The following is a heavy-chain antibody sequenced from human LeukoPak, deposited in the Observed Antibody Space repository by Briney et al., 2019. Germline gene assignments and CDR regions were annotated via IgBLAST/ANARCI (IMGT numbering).Heavy chain of an antibody. J-gene: IGHJ3*02. CDR2: IFFTGST. Sequence: PSETLSLTCTVSGGSITSGNYYWGWIRQPPGKGLEWIGDIFFTGSTYYSPSLKSRVTISVGTSTTQFSLKLTSVTAADTAVYYCARQIASSGYLLWAFDIWGQGTVVTVSS. CDR1: GGSITSGNYY. D-gene: IGHD3-22*01. CDR3: ARQIASSGYLLWAFDI. V-gene: IGHV4-39*01.